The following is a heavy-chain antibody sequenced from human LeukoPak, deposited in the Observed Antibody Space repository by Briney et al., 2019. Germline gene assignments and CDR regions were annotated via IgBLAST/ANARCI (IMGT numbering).Heavy chain of an antibody. CDR1: GFTFSSYG. J-gene: IGHJ4*02. Sequence: PGGSLRLSCAASGFTFSSYGMHWVRQAPGKGLEWVAVIWYDGSNKYYADSVKGRFTISRDNSKNTLYLQMNSLRAEDTAVYYGARDPDTAMAHFDYWGQGTLVTVSS. CDR3: ARDPDTAMAHFDY. D-gene: IGHD5-18*01. CDR2: IWYDGSNK. V-gene: IGHV3-33*01.